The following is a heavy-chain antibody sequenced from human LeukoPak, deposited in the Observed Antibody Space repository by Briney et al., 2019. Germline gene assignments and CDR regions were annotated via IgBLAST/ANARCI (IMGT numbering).Heavy chain of an antibody. CDR1: GGSFSGYY. J-gene: IGHJ4*02. Sequence: SETLSLTCAVYGGSFSGYYWSWIRQPPGKGLEWIGEINHSGSTNYNPSLKSRVTISVDTSKNQFSLKLSSVTAADTAVYYCARSHKTYVAAAGFDYWGQGTLVTVSS. CDR2: INHSGST. CDR3: ARSHKTYVAAAGFDY. D-gene: IGHD6-13*01. V-gene: IGHV4-34*01.